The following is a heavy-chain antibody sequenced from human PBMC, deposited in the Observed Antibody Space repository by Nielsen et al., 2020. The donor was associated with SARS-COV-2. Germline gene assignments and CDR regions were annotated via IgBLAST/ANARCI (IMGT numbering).Heavy chain of an antibody. CDR2: ISRSGDTV. J-gene: IGHJ4*02. CDR3: ARLWDDGYYFDTGPYDY. CDR1: GFTFSSYE. D-gene: IGHD3-22*01. Sequence: GGSLRLSCAASGFTFSSYEMNWVRQAPGKGLEWLSYISRSGDTVYYADSVKGRFTISRDNAKNTLYLQMNGLRAEDTAVYYCARLWDDGYYFDTGPYDYWGQGTLVTVSS. V-gene: IGHV3-48*03.